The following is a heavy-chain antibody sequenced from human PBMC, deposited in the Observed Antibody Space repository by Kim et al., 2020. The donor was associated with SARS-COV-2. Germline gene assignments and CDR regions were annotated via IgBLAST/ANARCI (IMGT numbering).Heavy chain of an antibody. CDR3: ARYAVWFGDSGGMDV. CDR1: GFTVSSNY. V-gene: IGHV3-66*01. CDR2: IYSGGST. D-gene: IGHD3-10*01. J-gene: IGHJ6*02. Sequence: GGSLRLSCAASGFTVSSNYMSWVRQAPGKGLEWVSVIYSGGSTYYADSVKGRFTISRDNSKNTLYLQMNSLRAEDTAVYYCARYAVWFGDSGGMDVWGQGTTVTVSS.